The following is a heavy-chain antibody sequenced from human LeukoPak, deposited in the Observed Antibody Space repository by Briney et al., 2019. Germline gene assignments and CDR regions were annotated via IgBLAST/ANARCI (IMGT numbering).Heavy chain of an antibody. V-gene: IGHV3-48*03. J-gene: IGHJ4*02. D-gene: IGHD3-22*01. CDR2: ISGSSTNT. CDR1: EFTLTSYE. CDR3: ARVNPTSSGFYAY. Sequence: GGSLRLSCAASEFTLTSYELNWVRQAPGKGLEWVSYISGSSTNTNCADSVKGRFSISRDNAKNSLYLQMNSLRAEDTAVYYCARVNPTSSGFYAYWGQGTLVTVSS.